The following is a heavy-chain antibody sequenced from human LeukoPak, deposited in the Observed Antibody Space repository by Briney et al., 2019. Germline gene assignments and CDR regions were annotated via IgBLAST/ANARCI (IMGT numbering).Heavy chain of an antibody. V-gene: IGHV1-69*05. J-gene: IGHJ3*02. CDR1: GGTFSSYT. Sequence: ASVKVSCKASGGTFSSYTISWARQAPGQGLEWMGRIIPIFGTTNYAQKFQGRVTITTDESTSTAYMELSSLRSEDTAVYYCASGSYLAFDIWGPGTMVTVSS. D-gene: IGHD1-26*01. CDR3: ASGSYLAFDI. CDR2: IIPIFGTT.